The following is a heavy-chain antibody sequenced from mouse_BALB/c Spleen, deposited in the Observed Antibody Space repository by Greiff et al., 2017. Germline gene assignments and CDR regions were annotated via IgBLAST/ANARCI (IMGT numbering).Heavy chain of an antibody. D-gene: IGHD1-1*01. J-gene: IGHJ4*01. Sequence: QVQLQQSGAELVRPGTSVKVSCKASGYAFTNYLIEWVKQRPGQGLEWIGVINPGSGGTNYNEKFKGKATLTADKSSSTAYMQLSSLTSDDSAVYFCARSITTVVAPYAMDYWGQGTSVTVSS. V-gene: IGHV1-54*01. CDR2: INPGSGGT. CDR1: GYAFTNYL. CDR3: ARSITTVVAPYAMDY.